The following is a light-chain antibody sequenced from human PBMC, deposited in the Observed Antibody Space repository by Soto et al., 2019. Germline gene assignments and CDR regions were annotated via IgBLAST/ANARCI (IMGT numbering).Light chain of an antibody. CDR1: SSDIGGYNF. V-gene: IGLV2-11*01. J-gene: IGLJ1*01. Sequence: QSVLTQPRSVSGSPGQSVTISCTGTSSDIGGYNFVSWYQQHPGKAPKLIIFDVSKRPSGVPDRFSGSKSGNTASLTISGLQAEDESDYYCCSYAGRYTYVFGTGTKSPS. CDR2: DVS. CDR3: CSYAGRYTYV.